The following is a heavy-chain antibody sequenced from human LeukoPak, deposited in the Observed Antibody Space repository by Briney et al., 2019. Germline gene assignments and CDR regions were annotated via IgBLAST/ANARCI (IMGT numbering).Heavy chain of an antibody. CDR3: ARAWRARSQWLVLGGYFDY. J-gene: IGHJ4*02. CDR2: IKHDGSAQ. CDR1: GFTFSRYW. Sequence: GGSLRLSCAASGFTFSRYWMNWVRQAPGKGLEWVANIKHDGSAQNYVDSVKGRFTISRDNARYSLYLQMNSLRAEDTAVYYCARAWRARSQWLVLGGYFDYWGQGTLVTVSS. V-gene: IGHV3-7*01. D-gene: IGHD6-19*01.